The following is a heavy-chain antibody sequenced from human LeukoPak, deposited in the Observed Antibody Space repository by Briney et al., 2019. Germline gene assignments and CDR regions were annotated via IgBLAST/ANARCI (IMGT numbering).Heavy chain of an antibody. CDR2: INHSGST. D-gene: IGHD2-15*01. CDR1: GGSFSGYY. J-gene: IGHJ6*03. Sequence: SETLSLTCAVYGGSFSGYYWSWIRQPPGKGLEWIGEINHSGSTNYNPSLKSRVTISVDTSKNQFSLKLSSVTAADTAVYYCARAPVAATFKGFQYMDVWGKGTTVTVSS. V-gene: IGHV4-34*01. CDR3: ARAPVAATFKGFQYMDV.